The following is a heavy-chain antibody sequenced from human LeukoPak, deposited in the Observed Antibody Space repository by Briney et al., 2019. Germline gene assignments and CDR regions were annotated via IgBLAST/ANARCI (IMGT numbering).Heavy chain of an antibody. CDR2: ISGYSSNT. Sequence: ASVKVSCKAYGYTFMSHGITWVRQAPGQGLEWMGWISGYSSNTNYAQRLQGRATMTTDTSTNTAYMELRSLISDDTAVYYCARATGTWGHDGFDIWGQGTMVTVSS. CDR1: GYTFMSHG. CDR3: ARATGTWGHDGFDI. D-gene: IGHD3-16*01. V-gene: IGHV1-18*01. J-gene: IGHJ3*02.